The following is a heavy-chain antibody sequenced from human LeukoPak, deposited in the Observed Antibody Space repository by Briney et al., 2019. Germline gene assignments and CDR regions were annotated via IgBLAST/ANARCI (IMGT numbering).Heavy chain of an antibody. D-gene: IGHD1-1*01. CDR1: GYTFTSYD. CDR3: ARDVPGSIGTTARFDP. CDR2: MNPNSGNT. J-gene: IGHJ5*02. V-gene: IGHV1-8*01. Sequence: ASVKVSCKASGYTFTSYDINWVRQATGQGLEWMGWMNPNSGNTGYAQKFQGRVTVTIDTSTSTAYMELRTLTSDDTAVYYCARDVPGSIGTTARFDPWGQGTLVTVSS.